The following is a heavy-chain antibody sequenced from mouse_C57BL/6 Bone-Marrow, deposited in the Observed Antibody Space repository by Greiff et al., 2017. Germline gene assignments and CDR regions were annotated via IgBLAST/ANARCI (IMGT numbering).Heavy chain of an antibody. D-gene: IGHD3-2*02. Sequence: QVQLKQPGAELVRPGTSVKLSCKASGYTFTSYWMHWVKQRPGQGLEWIGVIDPSDSYTNYNQKFKGKATLTVDTSSSTAYMQLSSLTSEDSAVYYCARGGQLKPWFAYWGQGTLVTVSA. CDR2: IDPSDSYT. V-gene: IGHV1-59*01. CDR3: ARGGQLKPWFAY. CDR1: GYTFTSYW. J-gene: IGHJ3*01.